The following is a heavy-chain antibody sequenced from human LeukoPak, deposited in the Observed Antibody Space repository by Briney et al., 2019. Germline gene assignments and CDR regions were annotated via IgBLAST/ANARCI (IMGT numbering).Heavy chain of an antibody. CDR2: ISSSGTTI. CDR1: GFIFSGYS. J-gene: IGHJ4*02. Sequence: GGSLRLSCAASGFIFSGYSMNWVRQAPGKGLEWVSYISSSGTTIYYADSVRGRFTISRDIAKNSLYLQMNSLRAEDTAVYYCARAYFDTSGFYHTEPGFDYWGQGTLVTVSS. D-gene: IGHD3-22*01. V-gene: IGHV3-48*01. CDR3: ARAYFDTSGFYHTEPGFDY.